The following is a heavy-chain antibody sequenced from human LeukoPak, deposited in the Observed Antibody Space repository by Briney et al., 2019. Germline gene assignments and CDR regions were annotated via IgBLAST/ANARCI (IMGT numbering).Heavy chain of an antibody. D-gene: IGHD3-10*01. CDR1: GGSIGSSGYY. J-gene: IGHJ4*02. V-gene: IGHV4-39*01. CDR3: ARQFGSGSYYPGGFDY. CDR2: IYYSGST. Sequence: SETLSLTCTVSGGSIGSSGYYWGWILQSPGKRLEWIGSIYYSGSTYYNPSLKSRVTISVDTSKNQFSLKLSSVTAADTAVYYCARQFGSGSYYPGGFDYWGQGTLVTVSS.